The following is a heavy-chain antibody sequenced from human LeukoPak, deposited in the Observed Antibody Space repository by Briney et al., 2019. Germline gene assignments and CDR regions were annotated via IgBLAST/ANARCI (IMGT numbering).Heavy chain of an antibody. CDR3: ARGLYYYDSSGYYYWFDP. D-gene: IGHD3-22*01. V-gene: IGHV4-34*01. J-gene: IGHJ5*02. Sequence: SETLSLTCAVYGGSFSGYYWSWIRQPRGKGLEWIGEINHSGSTNYNPSLKSRVTISVDTYKNQFSLKLSSVTAADTAVYYCARGLYYYDSSGYYYWFDPWGQGTLVTVSS. CDR2: INHSGST. CDR1: GGSFSGYY.